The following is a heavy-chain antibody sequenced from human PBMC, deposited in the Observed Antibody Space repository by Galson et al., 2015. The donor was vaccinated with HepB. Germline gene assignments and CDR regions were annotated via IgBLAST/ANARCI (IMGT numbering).Heavy chain of an antibody. CDR2: IRSKSDGGET. CDR3: TTVATISGVMRDY. J-gene: IGHJ4*02. V-gene: IGHV3-15*01. Sequence: FNVDNAGMSWVRQAPGKGLEWVGRIRSKSDGGETKYAAPVKGRFTISREDLTNTLSLQMMSLKIEDTAVYYCTTVATISGVMRDYWGQGTLVTVSS. CDR1: FNVDNAG. D-gene: IGHD3-3*01.